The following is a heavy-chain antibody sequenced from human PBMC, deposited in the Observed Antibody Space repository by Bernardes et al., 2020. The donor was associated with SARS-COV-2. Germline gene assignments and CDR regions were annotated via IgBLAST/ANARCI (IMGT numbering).Heavy chain of an antibody. Sequence: SETLSLTCSVSGGSISSDNSYWSWIRQPAGKGLEWIGRVSTSGITSYDPSLEGRVTMSADAYKNQFFLHLGSVTAADTALYYCARVVHDYSGSGTYPHYFDYWGQGTLVTVSS. CDR3: ARVVHDYSGSGTYPHYFDY. V-gene: IGHV4-61*02. J-gene: IGHJ4*02. D-gene: IGHD3-10*01. CDR1: GGSISSDNSY. CDR2: VSTSGIT.